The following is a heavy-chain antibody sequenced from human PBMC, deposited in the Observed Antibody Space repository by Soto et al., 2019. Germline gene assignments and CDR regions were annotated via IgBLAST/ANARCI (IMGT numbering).Heavy chain of an antibody. CDR1: GFPLSTYG. V-gene: IGHV3-23*01. CDR2: ITGTGGNT. J-gene: IGHJ6*02. CDR3: ARIRGYWYGLDV. Sequence: EVQLLASGGGLVQPGGSLRLSCAASGFPLSTYGMTWVRQAPGKGLEWVSAITGTGGNTYYVASVKGRFTSSRDNSKNMLYLQVNSLRVEDTAVYYCARIRGYWYGLDVWGQGTTVTVSS.